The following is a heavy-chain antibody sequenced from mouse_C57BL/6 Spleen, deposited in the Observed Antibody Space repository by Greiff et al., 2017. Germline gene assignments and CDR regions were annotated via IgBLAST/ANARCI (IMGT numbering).Heavy chain of an antibody. CDR1: GYTFTSYW. V-gene: IGHV1-55*01. CDR2: IYPGSGST. Sequence: QVQLQQPGAELVKPGASVKMSCKASGYTFTSYWITWVKQRPGQGLEWIGDIYPGSGSTNYNEKFKSKATLTVDTSSSTAYMQLSSLTSEDSAVYYCARGGIYHWYCDVWGTGTTVTVSS. CDR3: ARGGIYHWYCDV. J-gene: IGHJ1*03.